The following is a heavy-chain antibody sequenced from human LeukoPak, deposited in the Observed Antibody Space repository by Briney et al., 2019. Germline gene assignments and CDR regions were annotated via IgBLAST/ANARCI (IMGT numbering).Heavy chain of an antibody. V-gene: IGHV1-18*04. Sequence: ASVKVSCKASGYTFTSYGISWVRQAPGQGLEWMGWISAYNGNTNYAQKLQGRVTMTTDASTSTAYMELRSLRSDDTAVYYCARARGPAAMGGGMDVWGKGTTVTVSS. CDR3: ARARGPAAMGGGMDV. J-gene: IGHJ6*04. D-gene: IGHD2-2*01. CDR2: ISAYNGNT. CDR1: GYTFTSYG.